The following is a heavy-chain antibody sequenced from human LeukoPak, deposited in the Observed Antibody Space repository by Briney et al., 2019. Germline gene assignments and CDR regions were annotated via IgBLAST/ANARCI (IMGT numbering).Heavy chain of an antibody. CDR1: GFTFDDYA. Sequence: PGRSLRLSCAASGFTFDDYAMHWVRQAPGKGLEWVSGISWNSGSIGYADSVKGRFTISRDNAKNSLYLQMNSLRAEDTAWYYCAKDSYCRSSSCYPEKWGQGTLVTVSS. CDR3: AKDSYCRSSSCYPEK. J-gene: IGHJ4*02. V-gene: IGHV3-9*01. D-gene: IGHD2-2*01. CDR2: ISWNSGSI.